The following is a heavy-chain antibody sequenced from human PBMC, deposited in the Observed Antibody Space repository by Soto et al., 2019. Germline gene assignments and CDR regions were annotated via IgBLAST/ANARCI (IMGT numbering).Heavy chain of an antibody. CDR1: GYTFTGYY. Sequence: ASVKVSCKASGYTFTGYYMHWVRQAPGQGLEWMGWINPNSGGTNYAQKFQGRVTMTRDTSISTAYMELSRLRSDGTAVYYCARTYRQLLNYYYYGMDVWGQGTTVTVSS. CDR3: ARTYRQLLNYYYYGMDV. D-gene: IGHD2-2*01. V-gene: IGHV1-2*02. CDR2: INPNSGGT. J-gene: IGHJ6*02.